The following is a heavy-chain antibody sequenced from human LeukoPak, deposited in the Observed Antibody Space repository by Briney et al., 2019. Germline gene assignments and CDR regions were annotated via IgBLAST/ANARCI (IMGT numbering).Heavy chain of an antibody. Sequence: PGGSLRLSCVASGFIFSNYWMSWVRQAPGKGLEWVANIKQDGSEKNYVDSVKGRFTISRDNAKNSLYLQMNSLRVEDTGLYYCAREDIPLAGDFHYWGQGTLVTVSS. CDR1: GFIFSNYW. CDR3: AREDIPLAGDFHY. CDR2: IKQDGSEK. J-gene: IGHJ4*02. V-gene: IGHV3-7*01. D-gene: IGHD6-19*01.